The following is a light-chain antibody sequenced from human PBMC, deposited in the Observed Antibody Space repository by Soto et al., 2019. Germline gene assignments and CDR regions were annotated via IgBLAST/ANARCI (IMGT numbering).Light chain of an antibody. CDR1: SSNIGAGYD. Sequence: QSVLTQAPSVSGAPRQRVTISCTGSSSNIGAGYDVHWYQQLPGTAPKLLIYGNTNRPSGVPDRFSGSRSGTSASLAITGLQAEDEADYYCQSGSVFGGGTKLTVL. J-gene: IGLJ2*01. CDR3: QSGSV. CDR2: GNT. V-gene: IGLV1-40*01.